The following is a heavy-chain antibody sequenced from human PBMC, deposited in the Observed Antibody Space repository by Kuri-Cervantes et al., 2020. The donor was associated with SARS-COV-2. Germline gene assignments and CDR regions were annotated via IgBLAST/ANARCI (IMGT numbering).Heavy chain of an antibody. V-gene: IGHV4-34*01. D-gene: IGHD2-2*01. Sequence: AESLTLSCPLYRPSFSVYYCSWIRHPPRKGLEWIGEINHSVTTNYNPSLKSRVTISVDTSKNQFSLKLSSVTPADTAVYYFASIVVVPAASRYYYYYGMDVWGQGTTVTVSS. J-gene: IGHJ6*02. CDR1: RPSFSVYY. CDR3: ASIVVVPAASRYYYYYGMDV. CDR2: INHSVTT.